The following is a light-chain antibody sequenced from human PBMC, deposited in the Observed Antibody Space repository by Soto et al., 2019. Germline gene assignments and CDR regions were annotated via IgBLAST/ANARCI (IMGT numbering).Light chain of an antibody. Sequence: EIVMTQSPATLSVSPGERATLSCRASQSVSSNLAWYQQKPGQAPRLLIYGASTRATGIPARFSGSGSGTEFSLTISSLQSEYFADYYCQQYNNWPPLTFGGGTKVQIK. CDR3: QQYNNWPPLT. CDR1: QSVSSN. V-gene: IGKV3-15*01. CDR2: GAS. J-gene: IGKJ4*01.